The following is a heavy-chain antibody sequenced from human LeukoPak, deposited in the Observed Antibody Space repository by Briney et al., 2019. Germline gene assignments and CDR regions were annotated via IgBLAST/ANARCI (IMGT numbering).Heavy chain of an antibody. Sequence: ETLSLTCTVSGYLLSSGYFWGGIRQPPGKGLEVIASIFHSGYTYYDPSLKSRVTISVDTSKNQFSLRLSTVTAADTAVYYCARETEKQWQYWGQGKTVTVSS. D-gene: IGHD6-19*01. CDR1: GYLLSSGYF. J-gene: IGHJ3*01. V-gene: IGHV4-38-2*02. CDR2: IFHSGYT. CDR3: ARETEKQWQY.